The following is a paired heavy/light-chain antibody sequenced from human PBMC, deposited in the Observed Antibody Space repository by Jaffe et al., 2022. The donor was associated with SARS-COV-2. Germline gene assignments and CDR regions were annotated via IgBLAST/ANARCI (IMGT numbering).Light chain of an antibody. Sequence: EIVMTQSPGTLSLSPGERATLSCRASQSLSSTYLAWYQQKPGQAPRLLIYSSSTRATAIPDRFSGSGSGTDFTLTISRLEPEDFAVYYCQQYGGSPYTFGQGTKLEIK. CDR3: QQYGGSPYT. CDR1: QSLSSTY. J-gene: IGKJ2*01. CDR2: SSS. V-gene: IGKV3-20*01.
Heavy chain of an antibody. CDR3: SRSKTRWLKTPVAFDI. Sequence: EVQLVESGGGLVQPGRSLRLSCTGSGFTFGEYAVSWVRQAPGRGLEWVGFIRSKIYGETTEYAASVKGRFTISRDDSNSTAYLQMNSLKTEDTAVYYCSRSKTRWLKTPVAFDIWGQGTMVTVSS. CDR2: IRSKIYGETT. J-gene: IGHJ3*02. D-gene: IGHD5-12*01. CDR1: GFTFGEYA. V-gene: IGHV3-49*04.